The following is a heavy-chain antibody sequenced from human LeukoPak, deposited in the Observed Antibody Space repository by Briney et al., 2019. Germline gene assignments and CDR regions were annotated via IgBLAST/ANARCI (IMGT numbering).Heavy chain of an antibody. D-gene: IGHD2-15*01. CDR3: ARVYCSGGSCYSDPAFSFDY. CDR2: FSGSGGST. Sequence: GGSLRLSCAASGFTFSSYAMSWVRQAPGKGLECISGFSGSGGSTYYADSVKGRFTISRDNAKNSLYLQMNSLRAEDTALYYCARVYCSGGSCYSDPAFSFDYWGQGTLVTVSS. CDR1: GFTFSSYA. J-gene: IGHJ4*02. V-gene: IGHV3-23*01.